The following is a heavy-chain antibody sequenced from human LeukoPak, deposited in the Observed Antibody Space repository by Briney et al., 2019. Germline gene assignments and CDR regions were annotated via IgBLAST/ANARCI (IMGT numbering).Heavy chain of an antibody. CDR1: GFTFSSYS. Sequence: PGGSLRLSCTASGFTFSSYSMNWVRQAPGKGLEWVSSISSSSSYIYYADSVKGRFTISRDNATNSLYLQMNSLRAEDTAVYYCGNLDGWGCYSSGPWGQGTLVTVSS. CDR3: GNLDGWGCYSSGP. D-gene: IGHD3-16*01. J-gene: IGHJ5*02. CDR2: ISSSSSYI. V-gene: IGHV3-21*01.